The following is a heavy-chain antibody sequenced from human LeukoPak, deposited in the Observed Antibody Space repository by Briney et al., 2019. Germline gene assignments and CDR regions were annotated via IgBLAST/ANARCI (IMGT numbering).Heavy chain of an antibody. J-gene: IGHJ3*01. CDR2: INHSGST. CDR3: ARGVSSGRYGP. V-gene: IGHV4-34*01. CDR1: GGSFSGYY. D-gene: IGHD6-19*01. Sequence: SETLSLTCAVYGGSFSGYYWSWIRQPPGKGLEWVGEINHSGSTNYNPSLKSRVTISVDTSKNQFSLKLSSVTAADTAVYYCARGVSSGRYGPWGQGTMVTASS.